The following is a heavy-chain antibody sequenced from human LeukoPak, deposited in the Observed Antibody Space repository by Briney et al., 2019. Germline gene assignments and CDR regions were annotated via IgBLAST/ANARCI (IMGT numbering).Heavy chain of an antibody. CDR3: ARVGSVVVVAALYPYNWFDP. D-gene: IGHD2-15*01. CDR2: INHSGST. J-gene: IGHJ5*02. CDR1: GGSFSGYY. Sequence: PSETLSLTCAVYGGSFSGYYWSWIRQPPGKGLEWIGEINHSGSTNYNPSLKSRVTISVDTSKNQFSLKLSSVTAADTAVYYCARVGSVVVVAALYPYNWFDPWGQGTLVTVSS. V-gene: IGHV4-34*01.